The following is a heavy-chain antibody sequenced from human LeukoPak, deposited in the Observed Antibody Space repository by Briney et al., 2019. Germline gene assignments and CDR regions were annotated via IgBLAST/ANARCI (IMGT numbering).Heavy chain of an antibody. CDR3: ARDPYYDSSGV. J-gene: IGHJ4*02. Sequence: PSETLSLTCTVSGGSINSGNYYWSWIRQPPGKGLEWIGYIYYSGSTYYNPSLKSRVTISVDTSKNQFSLKLSSVTAADTAVYYCARDPYYDSSGVWGQGTLVTVSS. CDR2: IYYSGST. D-gene: IGHD3-22*01. V-gene: IGHV4-30-4*08. CDR1: GGSINSGNYY.